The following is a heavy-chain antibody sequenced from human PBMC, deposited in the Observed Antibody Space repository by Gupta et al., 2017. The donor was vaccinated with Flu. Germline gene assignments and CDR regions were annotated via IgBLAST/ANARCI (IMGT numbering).Heavy chain of an antibody. CDR2: INRSGST. D-gene: IGHD2-2*01. CDR3: AXEFRSTSYSYFEY. V-gene: IGHV4-38-2*01. J-gene: IGHJ4*02. CDR1: GYSISSGYH. Sequence: QVQLRESGPGLMKPSETLSLTCAVSGYSISSGYHWGWIRQPPGKGLEWIASINRSGSTHFNPSLNSRVTMSVDTSNNQFSLKLNSVTAAXTXVYYCAXEFRSTSYSYFEYWGRGILVTVSS.